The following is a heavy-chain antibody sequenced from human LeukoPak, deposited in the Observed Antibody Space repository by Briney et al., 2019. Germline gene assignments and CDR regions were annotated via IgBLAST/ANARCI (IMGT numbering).Heavy chain of an antibody. CDR2: ISGKNGKI. J-gene: IGHJ3*02. Sequence: ASVKVSCKASGYSFSTYGISWLRQAPGQGLEWMGWISGKNGKINYAQKLQGRVTLTTDASTSTAYMELTSLRSDDTAVYYCARDKVAAMGSSNAFDIWGQGTMVTVSS. CDR1: GYSFSTYG. V-gene: IGHV1-18*01. D-gene: IGHD6-19*01. CDR3: ARDKVAAMGSSNAFDI.